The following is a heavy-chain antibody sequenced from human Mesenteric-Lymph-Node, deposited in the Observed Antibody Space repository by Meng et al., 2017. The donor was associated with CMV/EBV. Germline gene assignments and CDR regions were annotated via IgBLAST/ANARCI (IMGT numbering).Heavy chain of an antibody. D-gene: IGHD7-27*01. CDR1: VSGNY. J-gene: IGHJ2*01. CDR3: ARRGAGDYRYWYFDL. Sequence: VSGNYMRWVRQPPGKGLEWIGESTHSGSTNYNPSLKSRATISVDTSKNQISLKLSSVNAADTAVYYCARRGAGDYRYWYFDLWGRGTLVTVSS. V-gene: IGHV4-34*01. CDR2: STHSGST.